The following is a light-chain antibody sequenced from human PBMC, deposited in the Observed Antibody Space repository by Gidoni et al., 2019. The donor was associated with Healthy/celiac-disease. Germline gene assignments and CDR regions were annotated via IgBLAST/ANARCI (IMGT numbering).Light chain of an antibody. CDR1: QGISSA. Sequence: AIQLTQSPSSLSASVGDRVTITCRASQGISSALAWYQQKPGKTPKLLIYDASTLESGVPSRFSGSGSGTDFTLTISSLQPEDFATYYCQQFNNYPLTFXGXTKVEIK. CDR2: DAS. CDR3: QQFNNYPLT. J-gene: IGKJ4*01. V-gene: IGKV1D-13*01.